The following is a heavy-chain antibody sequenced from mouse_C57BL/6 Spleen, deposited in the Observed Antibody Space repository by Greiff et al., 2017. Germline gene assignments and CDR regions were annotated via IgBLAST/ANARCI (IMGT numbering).Heavy chain of an antibody. V-gene: IGHV1-50*01. CDR3: ARQGYQNCYAMDY. Sequence: QVQLQQPGAELVKPGASVKLSCKASGYTFTSYWMQWVKQRPGQGLEWIGEIDPSDSYTNYNQKFKGKATFTVDTSSSTAYMQLSSLTSEDSAVYYCARQGYQNCYAMDYWGQGTSVTVSS. J-gene: IGHJ4*01. CDR1: GYTFTSYW. D-gene: IGHD3-1*01. CDR2: IDPSDSYT.